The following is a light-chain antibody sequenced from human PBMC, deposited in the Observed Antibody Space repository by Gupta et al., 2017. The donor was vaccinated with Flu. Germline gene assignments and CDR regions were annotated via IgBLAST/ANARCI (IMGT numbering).Light chain of an antibody. V-gene: IGLV3-21*02. CDR2: DDA. J-gene: IGLJ3*02. CDR3: QGRDSTSDHYV. CDR1: LMGRKC. Sequence: GGNLMGRKCVHWYLQKPGMAPVLVVYDDADQPSARPERFFGCNSGYTATLTITRVEAGDEADDYCQGRDSTSDHYVFGGGTKLTVL.